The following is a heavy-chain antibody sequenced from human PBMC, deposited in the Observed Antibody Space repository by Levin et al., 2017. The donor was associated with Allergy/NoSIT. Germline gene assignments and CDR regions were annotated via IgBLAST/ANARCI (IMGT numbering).Heavy chain of an antibody. J-gene: IGHJ5*02. Sequence: SQTLSLTCAVYGGSFSGYYWSWIRQPPGKGLEWIGEINHSGSTNYNPSLKSRVTISVDTSKNQFSLKLSSVTAADTAVYYCARVAAGYCSSTSCYKLDPWGQGTLVTVSS. CDR3: ARVAAGYCSSTSCYKLDP. CDR1: GGSFSGYY. V-gene: IGHV4-34*01. D-gene: IGHD2-2*02. CDR2: INHSGST.